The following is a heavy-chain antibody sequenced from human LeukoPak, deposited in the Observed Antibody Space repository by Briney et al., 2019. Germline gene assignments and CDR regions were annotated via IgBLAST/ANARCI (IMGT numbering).Heavy chain of an antibody. Sequence: PSETLSLTCSVSGDSSSNSNYYWSWIRQPPGKGLEWIGYVYYSGSTRYNPSLKSRVTISVDTSKNQFSLKLSSVTAADTAVYYCARSKDSSGFNWFDPWGQGTLVTVSS. CDR2: VYYSGST. CDR1: GDSSSNSNYY. J-gene: IGHJ5*02. CDR3: ARSKDSSGFNWFDP. D-gene: IGHD3-22*01. V-gene: IGHV4-61*01.